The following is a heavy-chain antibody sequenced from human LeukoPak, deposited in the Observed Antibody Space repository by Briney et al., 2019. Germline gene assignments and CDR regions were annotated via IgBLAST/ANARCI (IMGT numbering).Heavy chain of an antibody. J-gene: IGHJ4*02. D-gene: IGHD1-26*01. V-gene: IGHV3-30-3*01. Sequence: GGSLRLSCAASGFTFSSYAMHWVRQAPGKGLEWVAVISYDGSNKYYADSVKGRFTISRDNSKNTLYLQMNSLRAEDTAVYYCAKAALGAPISLFDYWGQGTLVTVSS. CDR2: ISYDGSNK. CDR3: AKAALGAPISLFDY. CDR1: GFTFSSYA.